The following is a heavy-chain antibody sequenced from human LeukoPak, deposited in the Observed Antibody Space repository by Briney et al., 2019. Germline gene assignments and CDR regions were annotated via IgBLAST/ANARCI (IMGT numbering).Heavy chain of an antibody. CDR1: GFTFSNYW. J-gene: IGHJ4*02. D-gene: IGHD3-22*01. CDR3: LRENHDSGWSFDY. CDR2: INQGGSEK. V-gene: IGHV3-7*01. Sequence: PGGSLRLSCAASGFTFSNYWMSWVRQAPGKGLEWVANINQGGSEKYYVDSVKGRFTISRDNAKNSLYPEMNSLRAEDTAVYYCLRENHDSGWSFDYWGQGTLVTVSS.